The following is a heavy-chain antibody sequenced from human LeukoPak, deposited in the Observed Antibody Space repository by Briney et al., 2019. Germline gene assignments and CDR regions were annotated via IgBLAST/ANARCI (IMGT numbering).Heavy chain of an antibody. V-gene: IGHV4-61*02. CDR3: ARDGFIVGATWPIYYMDV. CDR2: IYTSGST. J-gene: IGHJ6*03. CDR1: GGSISSGSYY. Sequence: PSQTLSLTCTVSGGSISSGSYYWSWIRQPAGKGLEWIGRIYTSGSTNYNPSLKSRVTISVDTSKNQFSLKLSSVTAADTAVYYCARDGFIVGATWPIYYMDVWGKGTTVTVSS. D-gene: IGHD1-26*01.